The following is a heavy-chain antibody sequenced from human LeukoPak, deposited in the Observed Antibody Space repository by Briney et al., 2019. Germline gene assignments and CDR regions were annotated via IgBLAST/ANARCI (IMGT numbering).Heavy chain of an antibody. CDR3: ARVRPIAARRGGLDY. Sequence: PSETLSLTCTVSGGSISSGGYYWSWIRQPPGKGLEWIGEINHSGSTNYNPSLKSRVTISVDTSKNQFSLKLSSVTAADTAVYYCARVRPIAARRGGLDYWGQGTLVTVSS. CDR2: INHSGST. J-gene: IGHJ4*02. D-gene: IGHD6-6*01. CDR1: GGSISSGGYY. V-gene: IGHV4-39*07.